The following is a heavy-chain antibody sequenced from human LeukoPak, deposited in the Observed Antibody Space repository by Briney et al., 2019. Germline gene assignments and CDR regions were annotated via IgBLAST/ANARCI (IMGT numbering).Heavy chain of an antibody. CDR3: ARGGQLGYCSSTSCYRGDY. CDR2: IIPIFRTP. CDR1: GGTFSSYA. J-gene: IGHJ4*02. V-gene: IGHV1-69*01. Sequence: ASVKVSCKASGGTFSSYAISWVRQAPGQGLEWMGGIIPIFRTPNYAQKFQGRVTVTADESTSTAYMELSSLRSEDTAVYYCARGGQLGYCSSTSCYRGDYWGQGTLVTASS. D-gene: IGHD2-2*01.